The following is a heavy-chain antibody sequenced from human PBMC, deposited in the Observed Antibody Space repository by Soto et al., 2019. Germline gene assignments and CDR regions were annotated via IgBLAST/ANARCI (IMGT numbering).Heavy chain of an antibody. J-gene: IGHJ6*02. V-gene: IGHV3-23*01. D-gene: IGHD5-18*01. Sequence: GGSLRLSCAASGFTFSSYAMSWVRQAPGKGLEWVSAISGSGGSTYYADSVKGRFTIPRDNSKNTLYLQMNSLRAEDTAVYYCAKYHSASRYYYGMDVWGQGTTVTVSS. CDR1: GFTFSSYA. CDR3: AKYHSASRYYYGMDV. CDR2: ISGSGGST.